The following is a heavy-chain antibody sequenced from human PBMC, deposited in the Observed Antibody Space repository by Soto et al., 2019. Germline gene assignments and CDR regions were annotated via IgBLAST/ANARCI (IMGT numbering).Heavy chain of an antibody. D-gene: IGHD3-22*01. CDR2: IFYSGSS. CDR1: GGPISGDYY. J-gene: IGHJ4*02. V-gene: IGHV4-30-4*01. CDR3: AREGVGFDSCGYPSRYFDY. Sequence: SETLSLTCNVSGGPISGDYYWTWIRQPPGKGLEWIGYIFYSGSSYYNPSLKSRVSISVDTSKNQFSLRLTSVTAADTAVYYCAREGVGFDSCGYPSRYFDYWGQGILVTVS.